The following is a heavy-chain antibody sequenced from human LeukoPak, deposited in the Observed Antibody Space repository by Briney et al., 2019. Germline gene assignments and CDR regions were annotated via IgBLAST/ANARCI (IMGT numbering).Heavy chain of an antibody. V-gene: IGHV4-59*01. J-gene: IGHJ5*02. D-gene: IGHD3-9*01. CDR2: IYYSGST. CDR1: GGSISSYY. Sequence: SETLSLTCTVSGGSISSYYRSWIRQPPGKGLEWIGYIYYSGSTNYNPSLKSRVTISVDTSKNQFSLKLSSVTAADTAVYYCARDRRGYYDILTGSSPGGWFDPWGQGTLVTVSS. CDR3: ARDRRGYYDILTGSSPGGWFDP.